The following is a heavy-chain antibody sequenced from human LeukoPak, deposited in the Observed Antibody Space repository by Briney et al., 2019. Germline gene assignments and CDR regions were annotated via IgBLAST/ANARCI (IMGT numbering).Heavy chain of an antibody. D-gene: IGHD3-22*01. CDR3: AKDRGYYDSSGYREDY. CDR2: ISGSGGST. CDR1: GFTFSSYG. J-gene: IGHJ4*02. Sequence: GGSLRLSCAASGFTFSSYGMHWVRQAPGKGLEWVSAISGSGGSTNYADSVKGRFTISRDNSKNTLYLQMNSLRAEDTAVYYCAKDRGYYDSSGYREDYWGQGTLVTVSS. V-gene: IGHV3-23*01.